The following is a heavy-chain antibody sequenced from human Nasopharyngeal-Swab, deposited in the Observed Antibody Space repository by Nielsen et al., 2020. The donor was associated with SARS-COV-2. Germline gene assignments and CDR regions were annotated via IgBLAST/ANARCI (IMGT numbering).Heavy chain of an antibody. V-gene: IGHV3-74*01. Sequence: GESLKISCAASGFTFSSYWMHWVRQAPGKGLMWVSRINSEGSSTSYADSVKGRFTISRDNAKNTLYLQMNSLRAEDTAVYYCVRSPSSISPGWFDPWGQGTLVTVSS. D-gene: IGHD1-14*01. CDR1: GFTFSSYW. CDR2: INSEGSST. CDR3: VRSPSSISPGWFDP. J-gene: IGHJ5*02.